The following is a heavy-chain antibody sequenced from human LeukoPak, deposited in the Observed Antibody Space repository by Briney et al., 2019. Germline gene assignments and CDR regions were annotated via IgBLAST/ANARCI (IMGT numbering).Heavy chain of an antibody. D-gene: IGHD1-1*01. J-gene: IGHJ4*02. CDR1: GFTFSTYA. Sequence: GGSLRLSCAASGFTFSTYAMSWVRQAPGEGLEWVSALRRSGGEACYAGSVKVRFTISGDNSQNTLYLEMIRRRAEDTAVYYCAKERTSEGYFDYWGQGTLVTVSS. V-gene: IGHV3-23*01. CDR2: LRRSGGEA. CDR3: AKERTSEGYFDY.